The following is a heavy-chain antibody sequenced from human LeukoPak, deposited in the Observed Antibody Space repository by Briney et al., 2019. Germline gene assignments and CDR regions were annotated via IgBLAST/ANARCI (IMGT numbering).Heavy chain of an antibody. CDR1: GFTFSSYS. CDR2: ISSSSSYI. D-gene: IGHD1-7*01. V-gene: IGHV3-21*01. CDR3: ARDNWDLGYLGY. J-gene: IGHJ4*02. Sequence: GGSLRLSCAASGFTFSSYSMNWVRQAPGKGLEWVSSISSSSSYIYYADSVKGRFTISRDNAKNSLYLQMNSLRAEGTAVYYCARDNWDLGYLGYWGQGTLVTVSS.